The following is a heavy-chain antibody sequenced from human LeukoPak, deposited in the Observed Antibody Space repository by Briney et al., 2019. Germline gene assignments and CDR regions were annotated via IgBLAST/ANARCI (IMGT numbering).Heavy chain of an antibody. CDR1: GGSNSSYY. D-gene: IGHD5-18*01. Sequence: SETLSPTCTVSGGSNSSYYWSWIRQPPGKGLEWIGYIYYSGSTNYNPSLKSRVTISVDTSKNQFSLKLSSVTAADTAVYYCARAPRGYSYDFDYWGQGTLVTVSS. CDR3: ARAPRGYSYDFDY. J-gene: IGHJ4*02. V-gene: IGHV4-59*01. CDR2: IYYSGST.